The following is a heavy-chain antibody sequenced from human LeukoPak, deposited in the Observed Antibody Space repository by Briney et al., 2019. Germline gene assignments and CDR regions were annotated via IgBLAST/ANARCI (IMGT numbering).Heavy chain of an antibody. CDR3: ASLLLYCSGSTCYSDY. CDR2: ISSDGNNK. V-gene: IGHV3-30*03. J-gene: IGHJ4*02. D-gene: IGHD2-15*01. CDR1: GFIFSSYG. Sequence: GGSLRLSCVGSGFIFSSYGMHWVRQAPGKGLEWVAVISSDGNNKYYEDSVKGRFTISRDNSKNTLYLQMNSLRAEDTAVYYCASLLLYCSGSTCYSDYWGQGTLVTVSS.